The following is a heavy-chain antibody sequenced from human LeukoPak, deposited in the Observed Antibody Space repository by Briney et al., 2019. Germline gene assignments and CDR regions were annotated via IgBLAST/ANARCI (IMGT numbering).Heavy chain of an antibody. Sequence: PSETLSLTCTVSGDSLTNFYWSWIRQPAGKGLEWIGRVYTNERTKYNPSLKSRLTMSVDTSSNQVFLRLTSVSAADTAVYYYARDVGFPARFDSWGQGILVTVSS. D-gene: IGHD1-26*01. J-gene: IGHJ5*01. CDR3: ARDVGFPARFDS. V-gene: IGHV4-4*07. CDR1: GDSLTNFY. CDR2: VYTNERT.